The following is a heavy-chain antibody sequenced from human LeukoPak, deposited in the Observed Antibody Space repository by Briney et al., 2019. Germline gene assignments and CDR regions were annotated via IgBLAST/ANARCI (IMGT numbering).Heavy chain of an antibody. D-gene: IGHD3-10*01. J-gene: IGHJ4*02. Sequence: GGSLRLSCAASGFTFSTYAMNWVRQAPGKGLEWVSGLSGSGDNTYYADSVKGRFTISRDNAKNSLYLQMNSLRAEDTTVYYCAKVHTMVRGVLDYWGQGTLVTVSS. V-gene: IGHV3-23*01. CDR2: LSGSGDNT. CDR3: AKVHTMVRGVLDY. CDR1: GFTFSTYA.